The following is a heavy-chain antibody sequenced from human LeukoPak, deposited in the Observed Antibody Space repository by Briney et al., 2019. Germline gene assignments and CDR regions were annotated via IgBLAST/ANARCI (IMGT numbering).Heavy chain of an antibody. J-gene: IGHJ5*02. D-gene: IGHD1-26*01. Sequence: GGSLGLSCAASGFTVSSNYMSWVRQAPGKGLEWVSVIYSGGSTYYADSVKGRFTISRHNSKNTLYLQMNSLRAEDTAVYYCAKGTVGGPTNWFDPWGQGALVTASS. CDR3: AKGTVGGPTNWFDP. V-gene: IGHV3-53*04. CDR2: IYSGGST. CDR1: GFTVSSNY.